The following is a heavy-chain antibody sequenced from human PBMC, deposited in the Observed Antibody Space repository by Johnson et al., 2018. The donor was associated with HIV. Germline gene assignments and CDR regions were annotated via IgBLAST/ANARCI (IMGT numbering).Heavy chain of an antibody. CDR3: ARERLYVDWLPDAFDI. V-gene: IGHV3-7*05. CDR2: IKQDGSEK. CDR1: GFTFSSYW. D-gene: IGHD3-9*01. J-gene: IGHJ3*02. Sequence: VQLVESGGGLVQPGGSLRLSCAASGFTFSSYWMSWVRQAPGKGLEWVANIKQDGSEKYYVDSVKGRFTISRDNAKNSLYLQMNSLRAEDTAVYYCARERLYVDWLPDAFDIWGQGTMVTVSS.